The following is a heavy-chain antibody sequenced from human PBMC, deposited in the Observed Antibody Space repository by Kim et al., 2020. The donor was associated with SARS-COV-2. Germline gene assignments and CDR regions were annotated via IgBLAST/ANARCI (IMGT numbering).Heavy chain of an antibody. Sequence: RFTISRDNSKNTLYLQMNSLRAEDTAVYYCARDPATMVRGVISRWSYFDYWGQGTLVTVSS. CDR3: ARDPATMVRGVISRWSYFDY. D-gene: IGHD3-10*01. V-gene: IGHV3-30*07. J-gene: IGHJ4*02.